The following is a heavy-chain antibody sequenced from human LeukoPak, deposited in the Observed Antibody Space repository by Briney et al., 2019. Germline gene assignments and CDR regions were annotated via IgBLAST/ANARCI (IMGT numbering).Heavy chain of an antibody. D-gene: IGHD3-3*01. CDR3: ARDTIFGVVRRFGWFDP. V-gene: IGHV1-69*13. CDR2: IIPIFGTA. CDR1: GGTFNNSA. Sequence: SVKVSCKTSGGTFNNSAISWVRQAPGQGLEWMGGIIPIFGTANYAQKFQGRVTITADESTSTAYMELSSLRSEDTAVYYCARDTIFGVVRRFGWFDPWGQGTLVTVSS. J-gene: IGHJ5*02.